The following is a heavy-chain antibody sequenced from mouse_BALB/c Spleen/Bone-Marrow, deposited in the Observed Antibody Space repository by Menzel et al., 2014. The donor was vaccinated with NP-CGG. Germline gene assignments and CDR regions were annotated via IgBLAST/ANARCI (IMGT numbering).Heavy chain of an antibody. CDR1: GFDFSRYW. D-gene: IGHD1-2*01. J-gene: IGHJ3*01. V-gene: IGHV4-1*02. CDR3: AKNYYYGYVAY. Sequence: DVMLVESGGGLVQPGGSLKLSCAASGFDFSRYWMTWVRQAPGKGLEWIGEINPDSSTINYTPSLKDKFIISRDNAKNTLYLQMSKVRSEDTALFYCAKNYYYGYVAYWGQGTLVTVSA. CDR2: INPDSSTI.